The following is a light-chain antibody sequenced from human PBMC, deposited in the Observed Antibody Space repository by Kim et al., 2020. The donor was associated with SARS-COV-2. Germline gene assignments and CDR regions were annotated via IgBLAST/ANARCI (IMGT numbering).Light chain of an antibody. CDR1: QSVNSDL. V-gene: IGKV3-20*01. CDR2: AAS. CDR3: QQYGGYPFT. Sequence: LAPGEGVTLSCRASQSVNSDLIAWYQQKPGQVPRLLIYAASSRATGIPDRFSCGGSGTDFTLIISRLEPEDFAVYFCQQYGGYPFTFGQGTKLEI. J-gene: IGKJ2*01.